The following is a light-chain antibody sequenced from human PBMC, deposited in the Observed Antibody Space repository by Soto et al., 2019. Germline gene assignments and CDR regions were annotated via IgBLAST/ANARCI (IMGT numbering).Light chain of an antibody. V-gene: IGKV3D-11*01. CDR2: DAS. CDR3: QQRNNWPIT. CDR1: QGVTTN. J-gene: IGKJ5*01. Sequence: TQSSATLSVSPGERATLSCRAGQGVTTNFAWYQQKPGQAPRLLIYDASNRATGIPVRFSGSGSGTDFTLTISSLEPEDFALYYCQQRNNWPITFGQGTRLEIK.